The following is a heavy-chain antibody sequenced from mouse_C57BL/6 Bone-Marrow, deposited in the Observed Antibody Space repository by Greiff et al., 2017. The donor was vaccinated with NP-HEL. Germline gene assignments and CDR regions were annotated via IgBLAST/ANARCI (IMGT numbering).Heavy chain of an antibody. V-gene: IGHV1-55*01. CDR2: IYPGSGST. Sequence: VQLQQPGAGLVKPGASVKMSCKASGYTFTSYWITWVKQRPGQGLEWIGDIYPGSGSTNYNEKFKSKATLTVDTSSSTAYMQLSSLTSEDSAVYYCARIYYDYENYAMDYWGQGTSVTVSS. CDR1: GYTFTSYW. J-gene: IGHJ4*01. CDR3: ARIYYDYENYAMDY. D-gene: IGHD2-4*01.